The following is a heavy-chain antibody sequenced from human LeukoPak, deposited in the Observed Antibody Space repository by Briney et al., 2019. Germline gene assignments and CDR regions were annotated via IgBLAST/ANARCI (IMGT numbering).Heavy chain of an antibody. CDR1: GFIFSDYY. CDR3: AREMLAAVAAQS. Sequence: GGSLRLSCAASGFIFSDYYMSWIRQAPGKGLEWVSTIKGIGPTTYYADSLKGRFTISRDNAKNSLYLQMNSLRAEDTAVYYCAREMLAAVAAQSWGQGTLVTVSS. J-gene: IGHJ5*02. D-gene: IGHD6-19*01. V-gene: IGHV3-11*04. CDR2: IKGIGPTT.